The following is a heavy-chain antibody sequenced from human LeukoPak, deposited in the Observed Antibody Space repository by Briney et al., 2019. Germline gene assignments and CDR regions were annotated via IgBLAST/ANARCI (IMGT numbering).Heavy chain of an antibody. J-gene: IGHJ4*02. V-gene: IGHV1-3*01. CDR2: INAGNGNT. D-gene: IGHD6-19*01. CDR1: GYTFTSYA. Sequence: ASVKVSCKASGYTFTSYAMHWVRQAPGQRLEWMGWINAGNGNTKYSQKFQGRVTITRDTSASTAYMELSSLRSEDTAVYYCARDQSSGWYMDSWGQGTLVTVSS. CDR3: ARDQSSGWYMDS.